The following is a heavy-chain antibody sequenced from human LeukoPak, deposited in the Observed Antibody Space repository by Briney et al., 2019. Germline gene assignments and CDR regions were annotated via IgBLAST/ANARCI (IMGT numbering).Heavy chain of an antibody. D-gene: IGHD3-22*01. V-gene: IGHV1-69*05. CDR3: ARMYYYDSSGYYLLDY. J-gene: IGHJ4*02. CDR1: GGTFSSYA. CDR2: IIPIFGTA. Sequence: GSSAKVSCKASGGTFSSYAISWVRQAPGQGLEWMGGIIPIFGTANYAQKFQGRVTITTDESTSTAYMELSSLRSEDTAVYYCARMYYYDSSGYYLLDYWGQGTLVTVSS.